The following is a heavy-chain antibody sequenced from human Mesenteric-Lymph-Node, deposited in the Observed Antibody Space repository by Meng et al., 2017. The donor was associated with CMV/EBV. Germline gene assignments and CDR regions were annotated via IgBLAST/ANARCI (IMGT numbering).Heavy chain of an antibody. J-gene: IGHJ4*02. CDR3: ARGRISDLWSAYYPIKPGPFYFDF. Sequence: SETLSLTCTVSGGSVSSGSYYWSWIRQPPGKGLEWIGYIYYSGSTNYNPSLKSRVTISVDTSKNQFSLKLSSVTAADTAIYYCARGRISDLWSAYYPIKPGPFYFDFWGQGTLVTVSS. V-gene: IGHV4-61*01. D-gene: IGHD3-3*01. CDR2: IYYSGST. CDR1: GGSVSSGSYY.